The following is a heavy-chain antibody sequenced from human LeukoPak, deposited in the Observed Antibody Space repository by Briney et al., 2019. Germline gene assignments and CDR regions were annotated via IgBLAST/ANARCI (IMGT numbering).Heavy chain of an antibody. V-gene: IGHV3-30-3*01. D-gene: IGHD5-12*01. CDR1: GFTFSSYA. CDR2: VSSDGSIK. Sequence: GRSLRLSCAASGFTFSSYAMHWVRQAPGKGLEWVALVSSDGSIKYYADSVKGRFTISRDNSKNTVYLQMNSLSAEDAAVYYCARRKRGYSGYNYMDVWGKGTTVTVSS. J-gene: IGHJ6*03. CDR3: ARRKRGYSGYNYMDV.